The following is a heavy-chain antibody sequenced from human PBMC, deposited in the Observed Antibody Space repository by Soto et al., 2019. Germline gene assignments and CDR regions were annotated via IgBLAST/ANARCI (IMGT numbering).Heavy chain of an antibody. D-gene: IGHD2-8*02. CDR3: ARGGGVYYFDY. V-gene: IGHV4-4*02. Sequence: SETLSLTCAVSGDSISRSYWWSWVRQLPGKGLEWIGEIYHSGSTIYNPSLQSRVTISVDTSKSQFSLKLSSVTAADTAVYYCARGGGVYYFDYWGQGTLVTVSS. CDR1: GDSISRSYW. J-gene: IGHJ4*02. CDR2: IYHSGST.